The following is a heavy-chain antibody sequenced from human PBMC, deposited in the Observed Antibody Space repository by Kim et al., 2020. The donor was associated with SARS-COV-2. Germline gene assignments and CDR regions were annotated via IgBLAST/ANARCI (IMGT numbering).Heavy chain of an antibody. CDR3: TGTKLNWFDR. J-gene: IGHJ5*02. Sequence: SETLSLTCAVSGDSISSAYWWTWVRQSPGKGLEWIGRVYHSGSADYNPSLKSRVTMSVDESKHQFSLKLTSVTAADSALYYCTGTKLNWFDRWGQGVLVT. CDR1: GDSISSAYW. CDR2: VYHSGSA. V-gene: IGHV4-4*02. D-gene: IGHD3-10*01.